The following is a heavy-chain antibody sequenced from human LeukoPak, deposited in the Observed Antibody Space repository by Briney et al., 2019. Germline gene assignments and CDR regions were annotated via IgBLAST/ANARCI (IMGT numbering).Heavy chain of an antibody. CDR2: IYYSGNT. CDR1: GVSISSSNSY. V-gene: IGHV4-39*07. CDR3: ARAGDGDAFDI. D-gene: IGHD3-10*01. Sequence: SETLSLTCTVSGVSISSSNSYWGWIRQPPGKGLEWIGSIYYSGNTYYNASLKSQVSISIDTSKNQFSLKLTSVTAADTAVYYCARAGDGDAFDIWGQGTMVTVSS. J-gene: IGHJ3*02.